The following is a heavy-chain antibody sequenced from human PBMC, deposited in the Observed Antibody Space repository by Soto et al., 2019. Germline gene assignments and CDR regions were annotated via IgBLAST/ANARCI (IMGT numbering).Heavy chain of an antibody. CDR2: ISGSGGST. CDR1: GFTFSSYA. J-gene: IGHJ4*02. V-gene: IGHV3-23*01. Sequence: GGSLRLSCAASGFTFSSYAMSWVRQAPGKGLEWVSAISGSGGSTYYADSVKDRFTISRDNSKNTLYLQMNSLRAEDTAVYYCAKDRDGYNYGNFDYWGQGTLVTVSS. D-gene: IGHD5-12*01. CDR3: AKDRDGYNYGNFDY.